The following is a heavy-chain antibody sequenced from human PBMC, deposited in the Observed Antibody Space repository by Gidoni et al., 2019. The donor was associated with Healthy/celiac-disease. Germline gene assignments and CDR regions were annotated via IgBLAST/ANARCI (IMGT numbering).Heavy chain of an antibody. J-gene: IGHJ4*02. V-gene: IGHV4-61*01. CDR3: ARGMRGRVFDY. D-gene: IGHD3-16*01. Sequence: QVQLQESGPGLVKPSETLSLTCTVSGGSVSRGSYYWSWIRQPPGKGLEWIGYIYYSGSTNYNPSLKSRVTISVDTSKNQFSLKLSSVTAADTAVYYCARGMRGRVFDYWGQGTLVTVSS. CDR1: GGSVSRGSYY. CDR2: IYYSGST.